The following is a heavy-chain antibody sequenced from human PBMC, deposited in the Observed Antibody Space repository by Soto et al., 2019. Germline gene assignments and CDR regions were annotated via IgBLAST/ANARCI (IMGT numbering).Heavy chain of an antibody. Sequence: SETLSLTCTVSGGSISSSRYYWGWIRQPPGKGLEWIGSIYYSGSTYYNPSLKSRVTISVDTSKNQFSLKLSSVTAADTAVYYCAPLPYCSGGRCYSDWFDPWGQGTLVTVSS. CDR1: GGSISSSRYY. J-gene: IGHJ5*02. D-gene: IGHD2-15*01. CDR2: IYYSGST. V-gene: IGHV4-39*01. CDR3: APLPYCSGGRCYSDWFDP.